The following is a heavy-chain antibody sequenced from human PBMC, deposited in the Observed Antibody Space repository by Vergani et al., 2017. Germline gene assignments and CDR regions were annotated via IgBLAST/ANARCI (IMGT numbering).Heavy chain of an antibody. V-gene: IGHV3-23*04. CDR3: TKGSRGYKGYFFDY. J-gene: IGHJ4*02. D-gene: IGHD5-12*01. Sequence: EVQMVESGGGLVQPGGSLRLSCAASGFSFPGYAMSWVRQAPGKGLEWVSSVSGSSATPYYADSVKGRFIISRDNSKNTLHLQMNSLRADDTAVYYCTKGSRGYKGYFFDYWGQGTLATVSS. CDR1: GFSFPGYA. CDR2: VSGSSATP.